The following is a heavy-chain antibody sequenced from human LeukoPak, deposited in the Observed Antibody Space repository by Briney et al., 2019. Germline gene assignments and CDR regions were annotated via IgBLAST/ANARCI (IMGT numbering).Heavy chain of an antibody. CDR1: GFTFSSYA. Sequence: PGGSLRLSCAASGFTFSSYAMSWVRQAPGKGLEWVSAISGSGGSTYYADSVKGRFTISRDNSKNTLYLQVNSLRAEDTAVYYCARGGLEPVDYWGQGTLVTVSS. D-gene: IGHD5-24*01. CDR2: ISGSGGST. V-gene: IGHV3-23*01. J-gene: IGHJ4*02. CDR3: ARGGLEPVDY.